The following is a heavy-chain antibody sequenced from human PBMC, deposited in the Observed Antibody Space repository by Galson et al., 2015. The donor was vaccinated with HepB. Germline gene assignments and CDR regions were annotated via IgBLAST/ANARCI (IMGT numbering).Heavy chain of an antibody. CDR1: GFSLSTSGVG. CDR2: IYWDDDK. CDR3: AHQSPLSNSSWYDAFDT. V-gene: IGHV2-5*02. D-gene: IGHD6-13*01. J-gene: IGHJ3*02. Sequence: PALVKPTQTLTLTCTFSGFSLSTSGVGVGWIRQPPGKALEWLALIYWDDDKRYSPSLENRLTITKDSSKSHVLLTLTKMDPVDTGTYYCAHQSPLSNSSWYDAFDTWGQGTMVTVSS.